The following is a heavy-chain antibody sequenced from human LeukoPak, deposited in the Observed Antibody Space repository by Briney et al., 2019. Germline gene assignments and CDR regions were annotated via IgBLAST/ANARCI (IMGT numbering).Heavy chain of an antibody. D-gene: IGHD2-2*01. J-gene: IGHJ4*02. CDR2: ITGSGHNT. CDR1: GFSFSSYA. Sequence: GSLRLSCAASGFSFSSYAMSWVRQAPGKGLKWVSAITGSGHNTEYADSVKGRFTISRDNLKNTLYLQMNSLRAEDTAVYYCARASYCSSTSCYRFDYWGQGTLVTVSS. CDR3: ARASYCSSTSCYRFDY. V-gene: IGHV3-23*01.